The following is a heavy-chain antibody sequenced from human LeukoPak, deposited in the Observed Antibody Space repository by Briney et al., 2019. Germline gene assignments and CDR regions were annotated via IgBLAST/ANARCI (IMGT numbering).Heavy chain of an antibody. D-gene: IGHD4-17*01. J-gene: IGHJ4*02. CDR1: GASMSSYY. V-gene: IGHV4-59*01. Sequence: SETLSLTCTVSGASMSSYYWTWIRQPPGKGLEWIGYIYSSGSTNSNPSLKSRVAISVDTSKNQFSLNLSSVTAADTAVYYCARGGEAGLADWGQGTLVTVSS. CDR2: IYSSGST. CDR3: ARGGEAGLAD.